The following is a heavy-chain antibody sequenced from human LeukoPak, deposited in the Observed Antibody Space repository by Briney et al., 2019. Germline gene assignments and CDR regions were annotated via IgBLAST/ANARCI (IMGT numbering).Heavy chain of an antibody. V-gene: IGHV3-30-3*01. CDR3: ARSGILDY. Sequence: PGGSLRLSCAASGFTFSSYAMHWVRQAPGKGLEWVAVISYDGSNKYYTDSVKGRFTISRDNSKNTLYLQMNSLRAEDTAVYYCARSGILDYWGQGTLVTVSS. J-gene: IGHJ4*02. CDR2: ISYDGSNK. CDR1: GFTFSSYA. D-gene: IGHD3-3*01.